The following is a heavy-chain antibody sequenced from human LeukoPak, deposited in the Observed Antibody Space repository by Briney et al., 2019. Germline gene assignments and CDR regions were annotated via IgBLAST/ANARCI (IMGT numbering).Heavy chain of an antibody. V-gene: IGHV1-8*03. CDR1: GYTFTSYD. J-gene: IGHJ4*02. Sequence: ASVKVSCKASGYTFTSYDINWVRQATGQGLEWMGWMNPDSGNTGYAQKFQGRVTITRNTSISTAYMELSSLRSEDTAVYYCARGQDYDFWSGSPNPGFDYWGQGTLVTVSS. CDR2: MNPDSGNT. D-gene: IGHD3-3*01. CDR3: ARGQDYDFWSGSPNPGFDY.